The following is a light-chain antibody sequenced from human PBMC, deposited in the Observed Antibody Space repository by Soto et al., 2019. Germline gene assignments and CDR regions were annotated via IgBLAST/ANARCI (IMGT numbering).Light chain of an antibody. J-gene: IGKJ1*01. CDR2: GAS. CDR3: QQYNNWPL. V-gene: IGKV3-20*01. CDR1: QSVGSNF. Sequence: EIVLTQSPGTLSLSPGEIATVSFSASQSVGSNFLAWYQQSPGQAPRLLMSGASSRASGVPVRFSGSGSGTDFTLTISRLEPEDFALYYCQQYNNWPLFGQGTKVDIK.